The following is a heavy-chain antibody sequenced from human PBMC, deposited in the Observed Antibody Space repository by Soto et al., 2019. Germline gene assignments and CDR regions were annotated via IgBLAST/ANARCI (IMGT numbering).Heavy chain of an antibody. CDR2: IYYSGST. D-gene: IGHD1-26*01. V-gene: IGHV4-39*01. Sequence: SETLSLTCTVSGGSISSSSYYWGWIRQPPGKGLEWIGSIYYSGSTYYNPSLKSRVTISVDTSRNQFSLKLSSVTAADTAVYYCARKGIAHSRDLLGGMDVWGQGTTVTVSS. J-gene: IGHJ6*02. CDR1: GGSISSSSYY. CDR3: ARKGIAHSRDLLGGMDV.